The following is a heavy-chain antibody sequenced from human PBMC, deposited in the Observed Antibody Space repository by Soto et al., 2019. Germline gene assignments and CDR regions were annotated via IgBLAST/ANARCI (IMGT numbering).Heavy chain of an antibody. CDR2: IIPIFGTA. V-gene: IGHV1-69*13. Sequence: ASVKVSCKASGGTFSSYAISWVRQAPGQGLEWMGGIIPIFGTANYAQKFQGRVTITADESTSTAYMELSSLRSEDTAVYYCARAKDYYGSGGPPHFDYWGQGTLVTVSS. CDR3: ARAKDYYGSGGPPHFDY. CDR1: GGTFSSYA. D-gene: IGHD3-10*01. J-gene: IGHJ4*02.